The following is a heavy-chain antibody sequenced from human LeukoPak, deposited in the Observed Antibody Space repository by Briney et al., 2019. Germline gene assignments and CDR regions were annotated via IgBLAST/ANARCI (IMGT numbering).Heavy chain of an antibody. V-gene: IGHV5-51*01. CDR2: IYPGDSDT. CDR1: GYSFTDYW. J-gene: IGHJ5*02. D-gene: IGHD6-19*01. Sequence: GESLKISCKGFGYSFTDYWIAWVRQMPGKGLEWMGIIYPGDSDTRYSPSSQGQVTISADKSISTAYLQWSSLKASDSAMYYCARFRSVTGNNWFDPWGQGTLVTLSS. CDR3: ARFRSVTGNNWFDP.